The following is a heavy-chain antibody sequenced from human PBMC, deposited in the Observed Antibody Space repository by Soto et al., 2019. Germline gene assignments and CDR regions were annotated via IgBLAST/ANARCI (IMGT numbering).Heavy chain of an antibody. CDR3: TTGRGYSYGYWTLAFDY. CDR2: IKSKTDGGTT. Sequence: PGGSLRLSCAASGFTFSSYAMSWVRQAPGKGLEWVGRIKSKTDGGTTDYAAPVKGRFTISRDDSKNTLYLQMNSLKTEDTAVYYCTTGRGYSYGYWTLAFDYWGQGTLVTVSS. J-gene: IGHJ4*02. CDR1: GFTFSSYA. V-gene: IGHV3-15*01. D-gene: IGHD5-18*01.